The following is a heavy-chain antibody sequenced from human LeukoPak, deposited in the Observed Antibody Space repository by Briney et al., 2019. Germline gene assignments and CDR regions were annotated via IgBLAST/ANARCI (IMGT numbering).Heavy chain of an antibody. CDR2: INHRGST. D-gene: IGHD2-15*01. J-gene: IGHJ5*02. CDR1: GGSFSGYY. V-gene: IGHV4-34*01. Sequence: SETLSLTCAVYGGSFSGYYWSWIRQPPGKGLEWIGEINHRGSTNYNPSLKSRFTISVDTSKNQFSLKLSSVTAADTAVYYGARGLRRIVVVVAATRFDPWGQGTLVTVSS. CDR3: ARGLRRIVVVVAATRFDP.